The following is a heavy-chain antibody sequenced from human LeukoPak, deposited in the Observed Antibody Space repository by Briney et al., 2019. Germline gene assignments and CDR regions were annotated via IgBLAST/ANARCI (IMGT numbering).Heavy chain of an antibody. V-gene: IGHV4-34*01. J-gene: IGHJ4*02. CDR3: ARGRGGYSSGWYGPLDY. D-gene: IGHD6-19*01. Sequence: SETLSLTCAVYGGSFSGYYWSWIRQPPGKGLEWIGEINHSGSTNYNPSLKSRVTISVDTSKNQFSLKLSSVTAADTAVYYRARGRGGYSSGWYGPLDYWGQGTLVTVSS. CDR2: INHSGST. CDR1: GGSFSGYY.